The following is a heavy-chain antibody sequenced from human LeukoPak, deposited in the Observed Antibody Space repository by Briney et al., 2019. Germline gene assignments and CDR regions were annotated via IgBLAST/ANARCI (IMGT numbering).Heavy chain of an antibody. V-gene: IGHV3-23*01. Sequence: GGSLRLSCAASGFTLSSYAMSWVRQGPGKGLEWVSAISVSGNTYHADSVKGRFTTSRDNSKNTLYLQMNSLRAEDTAVYYCAKEAAYPTDILTGYAYYYYYYMDVWGKGTTVTISS. CDR2: ISVSGNT. D-gene: IGHD3-9*01. CDR1: GFTLSSYA. J-gene: IGHJ6*03. CDR3: AKEAAYPTDILTGYAYYYYYYMDV.